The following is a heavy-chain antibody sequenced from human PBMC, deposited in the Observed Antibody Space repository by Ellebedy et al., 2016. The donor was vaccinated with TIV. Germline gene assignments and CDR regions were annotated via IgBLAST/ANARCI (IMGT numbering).Heavy chain of an antibody. J-gene: IGHJ5*02. V-gene: IGHV4-59*12. Sequence: MPSETLSLTCTVSGVSISGFHWTWIRQPPGKGLEWIGSIYYSGSAYYNPSLKSRVTVSVDTSKNQFSLNLSSVTAADTAVYYCARDPALPRGRFDTWGQGTLVTVSS. CDR1: GVSISGFH. CDR3: ARDPALPRGRFDT. CDR2: IYYSGSA.